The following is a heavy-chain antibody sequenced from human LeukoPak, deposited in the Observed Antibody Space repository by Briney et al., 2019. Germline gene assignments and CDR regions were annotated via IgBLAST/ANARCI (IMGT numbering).Heavy chain of an antibody. Sequence: PSEALSLTCTVSGGSISSYYWSWIRQSPGKGLEWIGYIYYSGSTNYNPSLKSRVTISVDTSKNQLSLKLSSVTAADTAVYYCARVRATLFGVAMDYMDVWGKGTTVTVSS. J-gene: IGHJ6*03. CDR3: ARVRATLFGVAMDYMDV. D-gene: IGHD3-3*01. CDR1: GGSISSYY. CDR2: IYYSGST. V-gene: IGHV4-59*08.